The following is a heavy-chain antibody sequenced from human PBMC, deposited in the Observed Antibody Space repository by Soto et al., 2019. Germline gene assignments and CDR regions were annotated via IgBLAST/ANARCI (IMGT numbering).Heavy chain of an antibody. CDR2: IIPIFGTA. D-gene: IGHD3-22*01. J-gene: IGHJ4*02. Sequence: ASVKVSCKASGGTFGSYAISWVRQAPGQGLEWMGGIIPIFGTANYAQKFQGRVTITADKSTSTAYMELSSLRSEDTAVYYCAREDDSSGWRYFDYWGQGTLVTVSS. V-gene: IGHV1-69*06. CDR3: AREDDSSGWRYFDY. CDR1: GGTFGSYA.